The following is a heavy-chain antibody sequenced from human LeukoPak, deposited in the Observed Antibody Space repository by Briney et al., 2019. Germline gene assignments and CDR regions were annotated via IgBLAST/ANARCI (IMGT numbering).Heavy chain of an antibody. CDR2: IYYSGST. CDR3: ARRDRSAGYFDY. CDR1: GGSISSSSYY. D-gene: IGHD3-22*01. V-gene: IGHV4-39*01. Sequence: PSETLSLTCTVSGGSISSSSYYWGWIRQPPGKGLEWIGSIYYSGSTYYNPSLKSRVTISVDTSKNQFSLKLSSVTAADTAVYYCARRDRSAGYFDYWGQGTLVTVSS. J-gene: IGHJ4*02.